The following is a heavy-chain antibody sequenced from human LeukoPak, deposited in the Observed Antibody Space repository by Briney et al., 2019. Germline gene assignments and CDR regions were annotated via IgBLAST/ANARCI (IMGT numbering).Heavy chain of an antibody. D-gene: IGHD6-19*01. Sequence: SETLSLTCTVSGGSISSYYWSWIRQPPGKGLEWIGYIYYSGSTNYNPSLESRVTISVDTSKNQFSLKLSSVTAADTAVYYCARVPYSWSSPYYYMDVWGKGTTVTVSS. V-gene: IGHV4-59*08. CDR2: IYYSGST. CDR3: ARVPYSWSSPYYYMDV. CDR1: GGSISSYY. J-gene: IGHJ6*03.